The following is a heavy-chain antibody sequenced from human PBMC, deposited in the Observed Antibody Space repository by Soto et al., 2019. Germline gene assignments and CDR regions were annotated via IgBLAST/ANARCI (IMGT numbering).Heavy chain of an antibody. Sequence: QVQLVQSGAEVKKPGSSVKVSCKASGGTFSSYAIGWVRQAPGQGLEWMGGIIPIFGTANYAQKFQGRVTITADESTSTAYMELSSLRSEDTAVYYCARTSGIAAAGTSRFGGYYYYGMDVWGQGTTVTVSS. D-gene: IGHD6-13*01. CDR1: GGTFSSYA. CDR2: IIPIFGTA. J-gene: IGHJ6*02. CDR3: ARTSGIAAAGTSRFGGYYYYGMDV. V-gene: IGHV1-69*01.